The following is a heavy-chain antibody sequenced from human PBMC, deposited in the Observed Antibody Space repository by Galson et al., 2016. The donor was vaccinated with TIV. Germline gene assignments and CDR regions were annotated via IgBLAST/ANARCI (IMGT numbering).Heavy chain of an antibody. V-gene: IGHV4-39*01. Sequence: TLSLTCTVSGGSISSSTYFWGWVRQPPGKGLEWIGTIYYDGTTYYSPSLKSRVTMSVDASKSQISLRLSSLTAADTSVYFCARHGPWSFYFDSWGQGALVTVSS. J-gene: IGHJ4*02. D-gene: IGHD3-16*01. CDR2: IYYDGTT. CDR3: ARHGPWSFYFDS. CDR1: GGSISSSTYF.